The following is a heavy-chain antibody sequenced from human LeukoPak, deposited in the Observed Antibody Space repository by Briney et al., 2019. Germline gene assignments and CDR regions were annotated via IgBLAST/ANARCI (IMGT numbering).Heavy chain of an antibody. Sequence: PGGSLRLSCSASGFTFSSYAIHWVRQAPGKGLVWVSRVNSDGRTTSYADSVKGRFTISRDNAKNTLYLQMSSLRAEDTAVYYCVRDGFGGSYAFWGQGTLVTVSS. D-gene: IGHD1-26*01. J-gene: IGHJ4*02. CDR2: VNSDGRTT. V-gene: IGHV3-74*01. CDR1: GFTFSSYA. CDR3: VRDGFGGSYAF.